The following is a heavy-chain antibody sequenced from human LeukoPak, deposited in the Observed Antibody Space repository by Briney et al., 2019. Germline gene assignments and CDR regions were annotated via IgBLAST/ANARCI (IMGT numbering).Heavy chain of an antibody. CDR3: ARPAGAYFDWSEYFQH. CDR1: GYSFTSYW. Sequence: GESLKISCKGSGYSFTSYWIGWVRQMPGKGLEWMGIIYPGDSDTRYSPSFQGQVTISADKSISTAYLQWSSLKASDTAMYYCARPAGAYFDWSEYFQHWGQGTLVTVSS. D-gene: IGHD3-9*01. CDR2: IYPGDSDT. V-gene: IGHV5-51*01. J-gene: IGHJ1*01.